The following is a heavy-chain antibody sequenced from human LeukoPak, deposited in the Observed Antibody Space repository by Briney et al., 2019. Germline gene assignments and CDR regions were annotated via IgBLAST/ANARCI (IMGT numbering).Heavy chain of an antibody. Sequence: GGSLRLSCAASGFTFSSYAMRWVRQAPGKGLEWVSAISGSGGSTYYAGSVKGRFTISRDNSKNTLYLQMNSLRAEDTAVYYCARRDGYNMGAFDIWGQGTMVAVSS. CDR3: ARRDGYNMGAFDI. V-gene: IGHV3-23*01. J-gene: IGHJ3*02. CDR1: GFTFSSYA. D-gene: IGHD5-24*01. CDR2: ISGSGGST.